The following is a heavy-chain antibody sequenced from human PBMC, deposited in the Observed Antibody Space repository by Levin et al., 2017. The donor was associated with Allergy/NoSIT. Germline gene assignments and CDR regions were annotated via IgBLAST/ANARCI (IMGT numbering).Heavy chain of an antibody. CDR1: GGSFSGYY. Sequence: SQTLSLTCAVYGGSFSGYYWSWIRQPPGKGLEWIGEINHSGSTNYNPSLKSRVTISVDTSKNQFSLKLSSVTAADTAVYYCARRVLDSSPMKDYFDYWGQGTLVTVSS. D-gene: IGHD2-2*01. CDR3: ARRVLDSSPMKDYFDY. V-gene: IGHV4-34*01. J-gene: IGHJ4*02. CDR2: INHSGST.